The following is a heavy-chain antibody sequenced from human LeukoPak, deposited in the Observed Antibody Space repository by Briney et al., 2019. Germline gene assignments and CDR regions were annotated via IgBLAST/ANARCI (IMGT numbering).Heavy chain of an antibody. CDR3: AFGLRWPDY. D-gene: IGHD4-23*01. Sequence: TSSETLSLTCTVSGGSISSYYWSWIRQPPGKGLEWIGYIYYSGSTNYNPSLKSRVTISVDTSKNQFSLKLSSVTAADTAVYYCAFGLRWPDYWGQGTLVTVSS. CDR2: IYYSGST. V-gene: IGHV4-59*01. CDR1: GGSISSYY. J-gene: IGHJ4*02.